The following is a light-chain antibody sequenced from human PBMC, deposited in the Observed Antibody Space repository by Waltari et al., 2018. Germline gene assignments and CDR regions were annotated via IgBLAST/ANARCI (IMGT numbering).Light chain of an antibody. CDR3: ATWDASLDTWV. CDR2: ANN. CDR1: NSNIGSDI. J-gene: IGLJ3*02. Sequence: QSVVTQPPSASGTPGQTVTLSCSGSNSNIGSDIVNWYQQFPGTAPQLLIYANNQRPSGVPGRFSASRSGTSASLVISGLQSEDEADYYCATWDASLDTWVFGGGTKVTVL. V-gene: IGLV1-44*01.